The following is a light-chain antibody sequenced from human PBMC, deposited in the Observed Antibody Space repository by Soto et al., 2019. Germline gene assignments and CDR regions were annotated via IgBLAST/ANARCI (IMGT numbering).Light chain of an antibody. CDR2: DAS. CDR1: QSVSSY. CDR3: QHYNNWPPWT. J-gene: IGKJ1*01. Sequence: EIVMTQSPATLSVSPGERATLSCRASQSVSSYLAWYQQKPGQAPRLLIYDASNRATGIPVRFTGSGSGTEFTLTISSLQSEDFAVYYCQHYNNWPPWTFGRGTKVDI. V-gene: IGKV3D-15*01.